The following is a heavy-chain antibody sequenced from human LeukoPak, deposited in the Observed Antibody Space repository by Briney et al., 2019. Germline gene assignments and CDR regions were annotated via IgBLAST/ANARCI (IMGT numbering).Heavy chain of an antibody. CDR3: ARGVPYCSGGSCYIDY. CDR1: GYTFTSYG. J-gene: IGHJ4*02. CDR2: ISSYNGDT. D-gene: IGHD2-15*01. V-gene: IGHV1-18*04. Sequence: ASVKVSCKASGYTFTSYGISWVRQAPGQGLEWMGWISSYNGDTNYAQKLQGRVTMTTDTSTSTAYMEPRSLRSDDTAVYYCARGVPYCSGGSCYIDYWGQGSLVTVSS.